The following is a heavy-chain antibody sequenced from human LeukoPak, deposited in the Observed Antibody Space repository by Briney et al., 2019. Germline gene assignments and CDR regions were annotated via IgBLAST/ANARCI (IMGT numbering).Heavy chain of an antibody. J-gene: IGHJ4*02. D-gene: IGHD5-24*01. CDR2: IGIDSGNT. Sequence: GGSLRLSCAASGFTFSDFYIDWVRQAPGKGLEWISYIGIDSGNTNYADSVKGRFTISGDKAKNSLYLQMNSLRVEDTAVYYCARDYKYAFDNWGQGTLVTVSS. CDR3: ARDYKYAFDN. V-gene: IGHV3-11*06. CDR1: GFTFSDFY.